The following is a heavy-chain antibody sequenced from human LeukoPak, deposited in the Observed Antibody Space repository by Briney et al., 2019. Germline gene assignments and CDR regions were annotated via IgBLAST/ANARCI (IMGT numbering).Heavy chain of an antibody. CDR2: IHHSGST. V-gene: IGHV4-38-2*01. CDR3: ARRNYGDYDY. CDR1: GYYISGGYY. D-gene: IGHD4-17*01. Sequence: PSETLSLTCAVSGYYISGGYYWGWIRQPPGKGLEWIGSIHHSGSTYYNPSLKSRITISIDTSKNQFSLKLSSVTAADTAVYFCARRNYGDYDYWGQGTLVTVSS. J-gene: IGHJ4*02.